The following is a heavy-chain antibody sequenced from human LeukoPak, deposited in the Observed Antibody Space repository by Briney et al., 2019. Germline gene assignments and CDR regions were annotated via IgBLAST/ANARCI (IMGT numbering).Heavy chain of an antibody. J-gene: IGHJ3*02. Sequence: SETLSLTCTVSGGSISSGDYYWSWIRQPPGKGLEWIGYIYYSGSTYYNPSLKSRVTISVDTSKNQFSLKLSSVTAADTAVYYCAREDAEWELGTAFGIWGQGTMVTVSS. CDR3: AREDAEWELGTAFGI. D-gene: IGHD1-26*01. CDR1: GGSISSGDYY. V-gene: IGHV4-30-4*08. CDR2: IYYSGST.